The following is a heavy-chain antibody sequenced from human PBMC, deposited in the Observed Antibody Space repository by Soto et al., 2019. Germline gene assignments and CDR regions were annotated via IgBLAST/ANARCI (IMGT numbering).Heavy chain of an antibody. CDR2: IYYSGST. CDR3: ASTDPHYYYYGMDV. CDR1: GGSISSSSYY. V-gene: IGHV4-39*01. J-gene: IGHJ6*02. Sequence: QLQLQESGPGLVKPSETLSLTCTVSGGSISSSSYYWGWIRQPPGKGLEWIGSIYYSGSTYYNPSLKSRVTISVDTSKNQFSLKLSSVPAADTAVYYCASTDPHYYYYGMDVWGQGTTVTVSS.